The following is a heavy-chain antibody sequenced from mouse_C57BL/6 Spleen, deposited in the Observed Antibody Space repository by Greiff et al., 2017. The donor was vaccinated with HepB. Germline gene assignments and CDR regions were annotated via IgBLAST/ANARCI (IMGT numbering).Heavy chain of an antibody. CDR1: GYTFTDYY. V-gene: IGHV1-19*01. CDR3: ARKEDGYDAWFAY. CDR2: INPYNGGT. Sequence: VQLQQSGPVLVKPGASVKMSCKASGYTFTDYYMNWVKQSHGKSLEWIGVINPYNGGTSYNQKFKGKATLTVDKSSSTAYMELNSLTSEDSAVYYCARKEDGYDAWFAYWGQGTLVTVSA. D-gene: IGHD2-2*01. J-gene: IGHJ3*01.